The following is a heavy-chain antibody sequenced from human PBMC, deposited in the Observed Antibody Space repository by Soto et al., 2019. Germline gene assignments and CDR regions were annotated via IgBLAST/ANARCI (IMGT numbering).Heavy chain of an antibody. CDR2: IYYSGST. D-gene: IGHD2-2*01. J-gene: IGHJ4*02. V-gene: IGHV4-59*06. CDR1: GGSISNYY. CDR3: ARGRDVVVPAH. Sequence: SETLSLTCTVSGGSISNYYWSWIRQHPGKGLEWIGYIYYSGSTYYNPSLKSRVTISVDTSKNQFSLKLSSVTAADTAVYYCARGRDVVVPAHWGQGTLVTVSS.